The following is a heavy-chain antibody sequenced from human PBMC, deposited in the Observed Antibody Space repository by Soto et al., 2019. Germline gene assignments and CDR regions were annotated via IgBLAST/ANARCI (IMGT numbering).Heavy chain of an antibody. CDR1: GFTFSSYA. D-gene: IGHD5-18*01. J-gene: IGHJ2*01. CDR2: ISYDGSNK. Sequence: QVQLVESGGGVVQPGRSLRLSCAASGFTFSSYAMHWVRQAPGKGLEWVAVISYDGSNKYYADSVKGRFTISRDNSTNTLYLQMNSLRAVDTAVYYCATDPLLGTAMILWYFDLWGRGTLVTVSS. V-gene: IGHV3-30-3*01. CDR3: ATDPLLGTAMILWYFDL.